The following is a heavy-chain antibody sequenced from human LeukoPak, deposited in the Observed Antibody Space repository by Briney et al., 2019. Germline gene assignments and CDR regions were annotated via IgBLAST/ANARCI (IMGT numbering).Heavy chain of an antibody. J-gene: IGHJ4*02. CDR3: ASSGSYGLSYFDY. CDR2: INPNIGDT. CDR1: GYNFNGYY. Sequence: ASVKVSCKASGYNFNGYYLHWVRQAPGQGLEWMGWINPNIGDTNYAQKLQGRVTMTTDTSTSTAYMELRSLRSDDTAVYYCASSGSYGLSYFDYWGQGTLVTVSS. V-gene: IGHV1-18*01. D-gene: IGHD5-18*01.